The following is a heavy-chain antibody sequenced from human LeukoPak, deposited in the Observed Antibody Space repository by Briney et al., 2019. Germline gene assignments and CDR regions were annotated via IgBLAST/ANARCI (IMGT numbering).Heavy chain of an antibody. CDR1: GFTFSSYG. D-gene: IGHD1-26*01. CDR2: IRYDGSDK. J-gene: IGHJ4*02. CDR3: AKADSGSYYGLGDYFDY. V-gene: IGHV3-30*02. Sequence: PGGSLRLSCAASGFTFSSYGMHWVRQAPGKGLVWVAFIRYDGSDKYYAESVKGRFTISRDNSKNTLYLQVNSLRAEDTAVYYCAKADSGSYYGLGDYFDYWGQGTLVTVSS.